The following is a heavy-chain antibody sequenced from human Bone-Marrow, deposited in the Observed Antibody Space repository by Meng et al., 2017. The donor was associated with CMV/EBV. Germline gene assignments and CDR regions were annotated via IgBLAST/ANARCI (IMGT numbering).Heavy chain of an antibody. CDR3: AKDRAANFDY. J-gene: IGHJ4*02. V-gene: IGHV3-30*02. CDR2: IRYDGSNK. Sequence: VGSGEVLVLPGGSLGLSCVASGVTFSSYGMHWVRQAPGKGLEWVAFIRYDGSNKYYEDSVKGRFTISRDNSKNTLYLQMNSLRAEDTAVYYCAKDRAANFDYWGQGTLVTVSS. D-gene: IGHD2-15*01. CDR1: GVTFSSYG.